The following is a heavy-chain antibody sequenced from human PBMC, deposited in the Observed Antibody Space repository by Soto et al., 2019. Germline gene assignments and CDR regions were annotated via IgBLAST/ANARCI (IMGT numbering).Heavy chain of an antibody. J-gene: IGHJ4*02. Sequence: GGSLRLSCAASGFTFSSYAMSWVRQAPGKGLEWVSAISGSGGSTYYADSVKGRFTISRDNSKNTLYLQMNSLRAEDTAVYYCAKDLYYIVATSGGFDYWGQGTLVTVSS. D-gene: IGHD5-12*01. CDR3: AKDLYYIVATSGGFDY. V-gene: IGHV3-23*01. CDR1: GFTFSSYA. CDR2: ISGSGGST.